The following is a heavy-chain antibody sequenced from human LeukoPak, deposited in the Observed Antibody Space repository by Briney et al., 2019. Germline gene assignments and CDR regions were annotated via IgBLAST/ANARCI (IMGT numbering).Heavy chain of an antibody. CDR2: IIPIFDRA. V-gene: IGHV1-69*05. D-gene: IGHD5-18*01. J-gene: IGHJ4*02. Sequence: ASVKVSCKASGGTFSSYAISWVRQAPGQGLEWMGGIIPIFDRANYAQKFQGRVTMTRDTSISTAYMELSRLRSDDTAVYYCAREGGDVDTAMVFDYWGQGTLVTVSS. CDR3: AREGGDVDTAMVFDY. CDR1: GGTFSSYA.